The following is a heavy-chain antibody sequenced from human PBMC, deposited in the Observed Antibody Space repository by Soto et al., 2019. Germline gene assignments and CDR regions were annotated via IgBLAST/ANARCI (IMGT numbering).Heavy chain of an antibody. CDR2: IYRSGST. CDR1: GGSISSYY. V-gene: IGHV4-59*12. J-gene: IGHJ4*02. CDR3: ATIHY. Sequence: PSETLSLTCTVSGGSISSYYWSWIRQPPGKGLEWIGEIYRSGSTNYNSSLESRVTISIDRSKNQISLKLSSVTAADTAIYYCATIHYWGQGTLVTVSS.